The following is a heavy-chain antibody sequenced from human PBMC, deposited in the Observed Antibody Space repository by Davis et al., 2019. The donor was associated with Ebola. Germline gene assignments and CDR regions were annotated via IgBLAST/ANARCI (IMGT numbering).Heavy chain of an antibody. D-gene: IGHD4-17*01. J-gene: IGHJ4*02. CDR3: ARGGLSVTTQFDY. V-gene: IGHV3-53*01. CDR1: GGSFSGYY. Sequence: ETLSLTCAVYGGSFSGYYWSWVRQAPGKGLEWVSVIYSGGSTYYADSVKGRFTISRHNSKNTLYLQMNSLRAEDTAVYYCARGGLSVTTQFDYWGQGTLVTVSS. CDR2: IYSGGST.